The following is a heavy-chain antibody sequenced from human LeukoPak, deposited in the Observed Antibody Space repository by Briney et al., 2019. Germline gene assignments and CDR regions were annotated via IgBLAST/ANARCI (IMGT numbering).Heavy chain of an antibody. CDR2: INWNGGST. V-gene: IGHV3-20*04. J-gene: IGHJ1*01. CDR1: GYTFGDYG. Sequence: PGGSLRLSCAGSGYTFGDYGLGWVRQAPGKGLGWAAGINWNGGSTGYAASVKGRCTISRDNAKTALYLEMNSLRVEDTAFYYCVRLGRDGYTYGAAYWGQGALVTVSS. CDR3: VRLGRDGYTYGAAY. D-gene: IGHD5-24*01.